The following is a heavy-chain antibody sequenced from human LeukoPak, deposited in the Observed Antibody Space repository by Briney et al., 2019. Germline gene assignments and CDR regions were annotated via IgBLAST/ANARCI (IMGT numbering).Heavy chain of an antibody. CDR2: ISGSGGST. CDR1: GFTFSSYA. J-gene: IGHJ5*02. CDR3: AKDRDSSGWEILNWFDP. Sequence: GGSLRLSCAASGFTFSSYAMSWVRQAPGKGLEWVSAISGSGGSTYYADSVKGRFTISRDNSKNTLYLQMNSLRAEDTAVYYCAKDRDSSGWEILNWFDPWGQGTLVTVSS. V-gene: IGHV3-23*01. D-gene: IGHD6-19*01.